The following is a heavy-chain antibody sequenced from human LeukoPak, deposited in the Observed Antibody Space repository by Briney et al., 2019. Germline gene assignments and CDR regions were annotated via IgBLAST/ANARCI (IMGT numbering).Heavy chain of an antibody. CDR3: ARHRYNWNGYYYYGMDV. CDR2: IYYSGST. J-gene: IGHJ6*02. Sequence: SETLSLTCTVSGGSISSGGYYWSWIRQPPGKGLEWIGSIYYSGSTYYNPSLKSRVTISVDTSKNQFSLKLSSVTAADTAVYYCARHRYNWNGYYYYGMDVWGQGTTVTVSS. CDR1: GGSISSGGYY. V-gene: IGHV4-39*01. D-gene: IGHD1-20*01.